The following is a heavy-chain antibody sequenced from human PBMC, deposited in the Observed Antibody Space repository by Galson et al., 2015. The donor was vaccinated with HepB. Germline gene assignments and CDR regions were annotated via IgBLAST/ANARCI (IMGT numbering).Heavy chain of an antibody. Sequence: ALVKPTQTLTLTCSFSGFSLSTAAVGVGWIRQPPGKPLEWLALIYGTGDRRFTPSLKNRLSVTMDTSKKQAVLTMTNVDPVDTGTYFCAHRQWLSGSPSYFFDSWGQGTLVTVSS. CDR2: IYGTGDR. J-gene: IGHJ4*02. D-gene: IGHD3-22*01. CDR1: GFSLSTAAVG. CDR3: AHRQWLSGSPSYFFDS. V-gene: IGHV2-5*01.